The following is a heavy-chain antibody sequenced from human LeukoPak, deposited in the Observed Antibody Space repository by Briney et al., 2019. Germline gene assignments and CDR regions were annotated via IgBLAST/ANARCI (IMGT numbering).Heavy chain of an antibody. Sequence: ASVKVSCKASGYTFTSYAMNWVRQAPGQGLEWVGWINTNTGNPTYAQGFTGRFVFSLDTSVSTAYLQISSLKAEDTAVYYCARDARGTYEYSSSLYYFDYWGQGTLVTVSS. CDR3: ARDARGTYEYSSSLYYFDY. D-gene: IGHD6-6*01. V-gene: IGHV7-4-1*02. J-gene: IGHJ4*02. CDR2: INTNTGNP. CDR1: GYTFTSYA.